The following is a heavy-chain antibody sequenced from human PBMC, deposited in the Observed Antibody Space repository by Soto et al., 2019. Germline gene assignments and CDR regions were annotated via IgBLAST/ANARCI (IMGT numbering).Heavy chain of an antibody. V-gene: IGHV4-34*01. Sequence: SETLCLTCAVYGGSFSGYYWSWIRQPPGKGLEWIGEINHSGSTNYNPSLKSRVTISVDTSKNQFSLKLSSVTAADTAVYYCARGYDSSGHFDYWGQGTLVTVSS. J-gene: IGHJ4*02. D-gene: IGHD3-22*01. CDR1: GGSFSGYY. CDR2: INHSGST. CDR3: ARGYDSSGHFDY.